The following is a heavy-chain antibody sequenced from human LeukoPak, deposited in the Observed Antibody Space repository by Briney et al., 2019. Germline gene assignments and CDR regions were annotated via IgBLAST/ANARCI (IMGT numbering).Heavy chain of an antibody. CDR3: ARGSHYYGSGSYYNEPLDY. D-gene: IGHD3-10*01. CDR1: GFTFSSHA. V-gene: IGHV3-64*01. Sequence: PGGSLRLSCADSGFTFSSHAMHWVRQAPGKGLEYVSAISSDGLSTFYGNSVKGRFTISRGNSKNTLYLQMGSLRIEDMAVYYCARGSHYYGSGSYYNEPLDYWGLGTLVTVSS. CDR2: ISSDGLST. J-gene: IGHJ4*02.